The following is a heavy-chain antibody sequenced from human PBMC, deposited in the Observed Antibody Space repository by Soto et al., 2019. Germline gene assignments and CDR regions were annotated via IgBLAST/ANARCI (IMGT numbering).Heavy chain of an antibody. V-gene: IGHV3-43*01. Sequence: PGGSLRLSCAASGFPFDDYSMHWVRQAPGKGLEWVSLISWDGGSTFYADSVKGRFTSSRDNRKNSLYLQMNSLRTEDTALYYCAKAGRSGLSPFDSWGQGTLVTVSS. CDR2: ISWDGGST. J-gene: IGHJ4*02. CDR3: AKAGRSGLSPFDS. CDR1: GFPFDDYS. D-gene: IGHD2-15*01.